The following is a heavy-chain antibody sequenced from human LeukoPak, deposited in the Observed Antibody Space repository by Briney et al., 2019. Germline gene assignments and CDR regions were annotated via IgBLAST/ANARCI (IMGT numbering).Heavy chain of an antibody. Sequence: GRSLRLSCAASGFTFSSYAMHWVRQAPGKGLEWGAVISYDGSNKYYGDSVKGRFTISRDNSKKTLYLQMNSLRAEDTAVYYCARALSGNYYPIDYWGQGTLVTVSS. CDR1: GFTFSSYA. D-gene: IGHD1-26*01. CDR3: ARALSGNYYPIDY. V-gene: IGHV3-30*04. J-gene: IGHJ4*02. CDR2: ISYDGSNK.